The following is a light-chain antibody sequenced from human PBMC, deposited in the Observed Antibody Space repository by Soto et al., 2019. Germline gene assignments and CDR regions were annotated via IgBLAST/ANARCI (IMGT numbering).Light chain of an antibody. CDR1: SSDVGGYNY. J-gene: IGLJ2*01. CDR3: CSYAGSYTFAV. V-gene: IGLV2-11*01. CDR2: DVS. Sequence: QSALTQPRSVSGSPGQSVTISCTGTSSDVGGYNYVSWYQQHPGKAPKLMIYDVSKRPSGVPDRFSGSKSCNTASLPISGLQADDEADYYCCSYAGSYTFAVFGGGTKLTVL.